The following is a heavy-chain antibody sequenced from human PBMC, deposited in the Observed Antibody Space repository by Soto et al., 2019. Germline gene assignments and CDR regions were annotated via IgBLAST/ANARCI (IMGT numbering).Heavy chain of an antibody. CDR3: ARLQSSGSYYGL. CDR2: ISYDGSNK. J-gene: IGHJ3*01. V-gene: IGHV3-30-3*01. D-gene: IGHD1-26*01. CDR1: GFTFSSYA. Sequence: PGGSLRLSCAASGFTFSSYAMHWVRQAPGKGLEWVAVISYDGSNKYYADSVKGRFTISRDNSKNTLYLQMNSLRAEDTAAYYCARLQSSGSYYGLWGQGTMVT.